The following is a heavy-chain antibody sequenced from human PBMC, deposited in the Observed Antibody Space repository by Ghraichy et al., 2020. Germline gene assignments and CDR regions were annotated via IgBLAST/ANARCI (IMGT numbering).Heavy chain of an antibody. V-gene: IGHV4-4*07. CDR2: IYTSGST. D-gene: IGHD2-8*01. Sequence: SETLSLTCTVSGGSISSYYWSWIRQPAGKGLEWIGRIYTSGSTNYNPSLKSRVTMSVDTSKNQFSLKLSSVTAADTAVYYCARDPGVRMVYAIPLGDYYYYGMDVWGQGTTVTVSS. CDR1: GGSISSYY. CDR3: ARDPGVRMVYAIPLGDYYYYGMDV. J-gene: IGHJ6*02.